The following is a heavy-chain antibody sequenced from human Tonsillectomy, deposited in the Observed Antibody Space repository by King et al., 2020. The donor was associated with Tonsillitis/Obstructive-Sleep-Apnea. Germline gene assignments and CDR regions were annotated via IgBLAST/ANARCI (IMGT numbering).Heavy chain of an antibody. CDR1: GFSLSNARMG. J-gene: IGHJ6*03. D-gene: IGHD6-6*01. CDR3: ARIQLGAARLGYYYYMDV. V-gene: IGHV2-26*01. CDR2: IFSNDEK. Sequence: TLKESGPVLVKPTETLTRTCTVSGFSLSNARMGVSWIRQPPGKALEWLAHIFSNDEKSNSTSLKSRGTVSKDTSKSQVVLTMTNMDPLDTATYYCARIQLGAARLGYYYYMDVWGKGTTVTVSS.